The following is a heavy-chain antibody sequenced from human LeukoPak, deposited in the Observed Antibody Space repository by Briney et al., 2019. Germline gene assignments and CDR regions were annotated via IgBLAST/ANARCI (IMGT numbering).Heavy chain of an antibody. CDR1: GFTLSNFW. V-gene: IGHV3-7*01. Sequence: PGGSLRLSCAASGFTLSNFWMSWVRQVPGEGLEWVANIKQDGGEIHYVDSVKGRFTISRDNAQNSLYLHMHSLRAEDTAVYYCTRDRQGSGIYSTDYWGRGTLVTVSS. J-gene: IGHJ4*02. CDR3: TRDRQGSGIYSTDY. CDR2: IKQDGGEI. D-gene: IGHD3-10*01.